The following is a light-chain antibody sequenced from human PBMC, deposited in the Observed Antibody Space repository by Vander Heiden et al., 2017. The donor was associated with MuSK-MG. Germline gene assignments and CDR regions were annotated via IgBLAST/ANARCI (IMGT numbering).Light chain of an antibody. CDR2: SAS. CDR3: QQGDNTPIT. Sequence: DIQLTQSPSSLSASVGDRVTITCRASQNIFNYLNWYQQSPGKAPKLLIYSASTLQSGTPPRFSGSGSGTDFTLVISSLQPEDFATYYCQQGDNTPITFGGGTKIETK. CDR1: QNIFNY. V-gene: IGKV1-39*01. J-gene: IGKJ4*01.